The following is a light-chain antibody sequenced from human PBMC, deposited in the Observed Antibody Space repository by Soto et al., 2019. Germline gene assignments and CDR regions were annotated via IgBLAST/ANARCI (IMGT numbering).Light chain of an antibody. V-gene: IGKV4-1*01. CDR1: QNLLYKSNSKNY. CDR3: QQYYTTPPT. Sequence: DIVMIQSPDSLAVSLGESATINCKSTQNLLYKSNSKNYLAWYQQKPGQPPKLLIYWASTRQSGVPDRFSGSGSGTDFTLTISSLRAEDVAVYYCQQYYTTPPTFGQGTKVEI. J-gene: IGKJ1*01. CDR2: WAS.